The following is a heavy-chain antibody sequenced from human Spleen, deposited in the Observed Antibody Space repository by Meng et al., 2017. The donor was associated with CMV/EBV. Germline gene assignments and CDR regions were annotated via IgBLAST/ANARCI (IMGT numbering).Heavy chain of an antibody. J-gene: IGHJ4*02. CDR3: ARDPLAMGRIGTTDS. CDR2: IKRDGSEK. D-gene: IGHD1-14*01. Sequence: GGSLRLSCEVSGFTFRSYWMTWVRQAPGKGLEWVANIKRDGSEKYYLHSVKGRFTISRDNSKNTLYLQMSSLRTDDTAIYYCARDPLAMGRIGTTDSWGRGTLVTVSS. CDR1: GFTFRSYW. V-gene: IGHV3-7*01.